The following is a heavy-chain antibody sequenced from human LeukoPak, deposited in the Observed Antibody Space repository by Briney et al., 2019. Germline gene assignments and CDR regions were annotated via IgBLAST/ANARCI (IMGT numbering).Heavy chain of an antibody. Sequence: GGSLRLSCAASGLTFSSHWMDWVRQAPGKGLEWVANVNPDGSVKHYVDSVKGRFTNSRDNTKNSLYLEMNSLRAEDTAVYYCAKNFGWQQFDYWGQGTLVTVSS. CDR3: AKNFGWQQFDY. CDR1: GLTFSSHW. CDR2: VNPDGSVK. D-gene: IGHD5-24*01. V-gene: IGHV3-7*01. J-gene: IGHJ4*02.